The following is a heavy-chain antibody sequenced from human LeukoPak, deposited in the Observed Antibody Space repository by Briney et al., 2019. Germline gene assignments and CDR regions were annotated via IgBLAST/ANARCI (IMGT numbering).Heavy chain of an antibody. CDR3: ARVGFLVSYYYMDV. CDR2: LSGSGITT. CDR1: GFTFSNSA. Sequence: GGSLRLSCAASGFTFSNSAMSWVRQAPGKGLEWVSTLSGSGITTYYADSVKGRFTISRDNSKNTLYLQMNSLRAEDTAVYYCARVGFLVSYYYMDVWGKGTTVTVSS. V-gene: IGHV3-23*01. J-gene: IGHJ6*03. D-gene: IGHD2-8*02.